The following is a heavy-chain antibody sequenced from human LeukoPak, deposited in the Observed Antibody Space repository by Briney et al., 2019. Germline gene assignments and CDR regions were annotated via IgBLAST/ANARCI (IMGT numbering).Heavy chain of an antibody. V-gene: IGHV4-59*08. CDR1: GGSMSSYY. D-gene: IGHD3-3*01. J-gene: IGHJ5*02. Sequence: SETLSLTCTVSGGSMSSYYWSWIRQPPGKGLEWIGYIYYRGSTNYNPSLKSRVTISVDTSKNQFSLKLSSVTAADTAVYYCARIITYYDFSCWFVPWGQGTLVSVSS. CDR3: ARIITYYDFSCWFVP. CDR2: IYYRGST.